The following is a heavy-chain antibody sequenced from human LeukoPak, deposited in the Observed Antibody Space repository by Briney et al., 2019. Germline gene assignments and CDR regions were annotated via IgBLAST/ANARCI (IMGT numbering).Heavy chain of an antibody. D-gene: IGHD3-22*01. J-gene: IGHJ4*02. Sequence: GGSLRLSCAASGFTFSSYSMNWVRQAPGKGLEWVSYISSSSSTIYYADSVKGRFTISRDNAKNSLYLQMNSLREEDTAVYYCARVDDSSGSDYWGQGALVTVSS. CDR1: GFTFSSYS. V-gene: IGHV3-48*02. CDR3: ARVDDSSGSDY. CDR2: ISSSSSTI.